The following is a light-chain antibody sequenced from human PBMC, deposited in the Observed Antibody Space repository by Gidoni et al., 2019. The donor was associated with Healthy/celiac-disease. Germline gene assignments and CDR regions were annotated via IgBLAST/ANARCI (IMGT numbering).Light chain of an antibody. CDR3: QQDGSSPRT. J-gene: IGKJ1*01. V-gene: IGKV3-20*01. Sequence: ELVLTQSPGTLSLSRGERATLSCRASQSVSSSYLAWYQQKPGQAPRLLIYGAFSRATGIPDRFSGRGSGTDFTLTISRLEPEDFAVYYCQQDGSSPRTFGQGTKVEIK. CDR2: GAF. CDR1: QSVSSSY.